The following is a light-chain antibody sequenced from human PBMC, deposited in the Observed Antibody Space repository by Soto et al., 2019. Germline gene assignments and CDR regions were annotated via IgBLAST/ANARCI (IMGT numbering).Light chain of an antibody. J-gene: IGKJ1*01. CDR3: HQYLSAPWT. CDR2: WAS. V-gene: IGKV4-1*01. Sequence: DIVMTQSPDSLAVSLGERATINCESSQTILYSSNNNNYLAWYQQKPGQPPKLLIYWASTRESGVPDRFSGSGSVTDFTLTISSLQAEDVAVYYCHQYLSAPWTFGQGTKVEIK. CDR1: QTILYSSNNNNY.